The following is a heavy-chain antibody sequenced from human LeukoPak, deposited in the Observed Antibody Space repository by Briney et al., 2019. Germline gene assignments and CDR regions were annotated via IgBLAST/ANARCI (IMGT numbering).Heavy chain of an antibody. CDR2: IVPKFGTA. V-gene: IGHV1-69*05. Sequence: RASVKVSCKVSGYTLTELSMHWVRQAPGKGLEWMGGIVPKFGTANYAQKFQGRVSITTDESTSTAYMELSSLRSEDTALYYCARDVMSDGYNQGGPFDYWSQGTLVTVSS. CDR1: GYTLTELS. J-gene: IGHJ4*02. D-gene: IGHD5-24*01. CDR3: ARDVMSDGYNQGGPFDY.